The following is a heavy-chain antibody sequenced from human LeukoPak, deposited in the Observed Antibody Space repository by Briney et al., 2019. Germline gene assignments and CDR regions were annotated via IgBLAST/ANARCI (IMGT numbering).Heavy chain of an antibody. Sequence: PSQTLSLTCTVSGGSISSGSYYWRWVRQPAGKGLEWIGRIYTSGSTNYNPSLKSRVTISVDTSKNQFSLKLSSVTAADTAVYYCARPRSGYYDAFDIWGQGTMVTVSS. CDR1: GGSISSGSYY. D-gene: IGHD3-3*01. V-gene: IGHV4-61*02. J-gene: IGHJ3*02. CDR2: IYTSGST. CDR3: ARPRSGYYDAFDI.